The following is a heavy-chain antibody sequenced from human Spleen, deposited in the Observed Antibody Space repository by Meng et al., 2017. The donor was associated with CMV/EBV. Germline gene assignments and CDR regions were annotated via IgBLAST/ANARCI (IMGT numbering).Heavy chain of an antibody. CDR3: ASYFARSGWYGGYYYYGMDV. J-gene: IGHJ6*02. CDR1: GIAFSAYW. CDR2: TNHDGSDT. Sequence: GESLKISCAASGIAFSAYWMHWARQAPGKGLVWVSRTNHDGSDTIYADSVKGRFTISRDNAKNSLYLQMNSLRAEDTAVYYCASYFARSGWYGGYYYYGMDVWGQGTTVTVSS. V-gene: IGHV3-74*01. D-gene: IGHD6-19*01.